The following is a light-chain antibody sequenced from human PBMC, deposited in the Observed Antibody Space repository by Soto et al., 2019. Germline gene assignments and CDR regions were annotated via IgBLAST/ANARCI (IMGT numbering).Light chain of an antibody. CDR1: QSVSSN. V-gene: IGKV3-15*01. CDR2: GAS. CDR3: QQYNNWPPYT. J-gene: IGKJ5*01. Sequence: EIVMTQSPATPSLSPGEKATLSCRASQSVSSNLAWYQQKPGQAPRLLIYGASTRATGIPARFSGSGSGTEFTLTISSLQSEDFAVYYCQQYNNWPPYTFGQGTRLEIK.